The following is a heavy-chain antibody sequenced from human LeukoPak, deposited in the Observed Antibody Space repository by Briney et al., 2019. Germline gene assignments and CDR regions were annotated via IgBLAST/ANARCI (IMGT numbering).Heavy chain of an antibody. J-gene: IGHJ4*02. Sequence: SETLSLTCTVSGGSISSYYWSWIRQPPGKGLEWIGYIYYSGSTNYNPSLKSRVTISVDTSKNQFSLKLSSVTAADTAVYYCARDSGGGTMIVVVMAFDYWGQGTLVTVSS. CDR2: IYYSGST. CDR3: ARDSGGGTMIVVVMAFDY. CDR1: GGSISSYY. V-gene: IGHV4-59*01. D-gene: IGHD3-22*01.